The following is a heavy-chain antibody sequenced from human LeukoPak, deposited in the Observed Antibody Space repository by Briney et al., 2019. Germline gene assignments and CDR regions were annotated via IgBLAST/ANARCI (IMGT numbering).Heavy chain of an antibody. D-gene: IGHD1-26*01. V-gene: IGHV1-18*01. CDR1: GYTFTSYG. CDR3: ARVPYEDSGSYYYYYYMDV. J-gene: IGHJ6*03. CDR2: ISAYNGNT. Sequence: ASVKVSCKASGYTFTSYGISWVRQAPGQGLEWMGWISAYNGNTNYAQELQGRVTMTTDTSTSTAYMELRSLRSDDTAVYYCARVPYEDSGSYYYYYYMDVWGKGTTVTVSS.